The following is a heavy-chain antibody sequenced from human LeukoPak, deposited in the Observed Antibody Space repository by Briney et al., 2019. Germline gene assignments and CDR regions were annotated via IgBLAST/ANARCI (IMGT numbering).Heavy chain of an antibody. CDR3: AILGGTTSYYFDY. J-gene: IGHJ4*02. Sequence: SVKVSCKASGGTFSSYAISWVRQAPGQGLEWMGRIIPILGIANYAQKFQGRVTITADKSTSTAYMELSSLRSEDTDVYYCAILGGTTSYYFDYWGQGTLVTVSS. CDR1: GGTFSSYA. CDR2: IIPILGIA. D-gene: IGHD1-1*01. V-gene: IGHV1-69*04.